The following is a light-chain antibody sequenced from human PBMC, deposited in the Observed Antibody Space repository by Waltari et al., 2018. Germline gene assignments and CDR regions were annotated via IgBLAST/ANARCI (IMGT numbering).Light chain of an antibody. CDR2: AAS. J-gene: IGKJ4*01. CDR1: QNISSY. CDR3: QQSYSTPLT. Sequence: DIQMTQSPSSLSASVGDRVTITCRASQNISSYLNWYQQKPGKAPKLLIYAASSFQSGVSSRFSGSGSGTDFTLTISSLQPEYFATYYCQQSYSTPLTFGGGTKVEIK. V-gene: IGKV1-39*01.